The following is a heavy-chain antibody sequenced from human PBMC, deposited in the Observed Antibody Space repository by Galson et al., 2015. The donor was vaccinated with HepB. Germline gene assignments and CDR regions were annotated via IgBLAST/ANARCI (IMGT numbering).Heavy chain of an antibody. CDR2: IKQDGSEK. D-gene: IGHD4-17*01. Sequence: SLRLSCAASGFTFSSSWMSWVRQAPGKGLEWVANIKQDGSEKYYVDSVKGRFTISRDNAKNSLYLQMNSLRAEDTAVYYCARDKGYGDYADYYYYGMDVWGQGTTVTVSS. CDR1: GFTFSSSW. V-gene: IGHV3-7*03. CDR3: ARDKGYGDYADYYYYGMDV. J-gene: IGHJ6*02.